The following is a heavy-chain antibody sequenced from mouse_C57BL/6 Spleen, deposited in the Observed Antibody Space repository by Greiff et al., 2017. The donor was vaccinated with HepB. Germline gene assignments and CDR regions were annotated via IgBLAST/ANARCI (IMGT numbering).Heavy chain of an antibody. CDR3: AYSSGYRWYFDY. CDR1: GYTFTSYW. D-gene: IGHD3-2*02. CDR2: INPSNGGT. J-gene: IGHJ2*01. V-gene: IGHV1-53*01. Sequence: QVQLQQPGTELVKPGASVKLSCKASGYTFTSYWMHWVKQRPGQGLEWIGNINPSNGGTNYNEKFKSKATLTVDKSSSTAYLQLSSLTSEDSAVYYCAYSSGYRWYFDYWGQGTTLTVSS.